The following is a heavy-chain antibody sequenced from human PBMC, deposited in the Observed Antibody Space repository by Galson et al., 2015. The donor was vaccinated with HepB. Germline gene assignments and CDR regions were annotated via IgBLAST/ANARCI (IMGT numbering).Heavy chain of an antibody. V-gene: IGHV3-30-3*01. CDR3: ARELTIFGVVIVRYDAFDI. CDR2: VSHDGSIK. Sequence: LRLSCAPSGFIFSSYTIHWVRQAPDKGLEWVAVVSHDGSIKKYADSVKGQFTISRDNSKNTLFLQMNSLTTEDTAVYYCARELTIFGVVIVRYDAFDIWGQGTMVTVSS. CDR1: GFIFSSYT. D-gene: IGHD3-3*01. J-gene: IGHJ3*02.